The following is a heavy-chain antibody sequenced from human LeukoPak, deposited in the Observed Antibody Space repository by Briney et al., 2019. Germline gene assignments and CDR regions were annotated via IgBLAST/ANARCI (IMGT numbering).Heavy chain of an antibody. Sequence: TGRSLRLSCSASGFTFSGYGMHWVRQAPGKGLEWVAVIWYDGSNKYYADSVKGRFTISGVNSKNTLYLQMNSLRADDTAVYYCARDSGGGPDTSGYSGYWGQGTLVTVSS. CDR1: GFTFSGYG. CDR2: IWYDGSNK. D-gene: IGHD3-22*01. CDR3: ARDSGGGPDTSGYSGY. V-gene: IGHV3-33*01. J-gene: IGHJ4*02.